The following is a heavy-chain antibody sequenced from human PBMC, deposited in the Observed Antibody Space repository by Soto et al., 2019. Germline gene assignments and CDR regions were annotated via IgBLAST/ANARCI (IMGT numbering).Heavy chain of an antibody. CDR3: AKQMIVVVVAATRRNWFDP. J-gene: IGHJ5*02. Sequence: PGGSLRLSCAASGFTFSSYAMHWVRQAPGKGLEWVSAISGSGSSTYYADSVKGRFTISRDNSKNTLYLQMNSLRAEDTAVYYCAKQMIVVVVAATRRNWFDPWGQGTLVTVSS. CDR2: ISGSGSST. CDR1: GFTFSSYA. D-gene: IGHD2-15*01. V-gene: IGHV3-23*01.